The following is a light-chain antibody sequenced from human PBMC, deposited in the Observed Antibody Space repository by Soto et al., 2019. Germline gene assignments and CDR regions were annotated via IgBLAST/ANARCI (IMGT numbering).Light chain of an antibody. Sequence: QSALTQPRSVSGSPGQSVTISCTGTNSDVGGYNYVSWYQQHPGKAPKLMIYDVSKRPSGVPDRFSGSKSGNTASLTISGLQAEDEADYYCSSDAGGYTWVFGGGTQLTVL. J-gene: IGLJ3*02. CDR2: DVS. V-gene: IGLV2-11*01. CDR1: NSDVGGYNY. CDR3: SSDAGGYTWV.